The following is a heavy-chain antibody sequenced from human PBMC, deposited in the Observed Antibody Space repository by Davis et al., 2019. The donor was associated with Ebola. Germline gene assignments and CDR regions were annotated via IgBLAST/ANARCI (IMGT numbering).Heavy chain of an antibody. D-gene: IGHD4-17*01. CDR2: LGTSADT. V-gene: IGHV3-53*01. CDR1: GGSISSSSYY. CDR3: AKTVTTYSPLTVDF. Sequence: ETLSLTCTVSGGSISSSSYYCGWIRQPPGKGLEWVSTLGTSADTYYADSVKGRFTISRDNSKNTLYLQMNSLRAEDTAVYYCAKTVTTYSPLTVDFWGQGMLVTVSS. J-gene: IGHJ4*02.